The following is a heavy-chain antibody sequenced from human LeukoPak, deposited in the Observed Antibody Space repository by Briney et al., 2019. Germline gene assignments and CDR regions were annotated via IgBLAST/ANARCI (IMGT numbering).Heavy chain of an antibody. CDR3: AKSRGVHDY. J-gene: IGHJ4*02. CDR2: ISASGGST. Sequence: GGSLRLSCAASGFTFNNYTMNWVRQAPGKGLEWVSAISASGGSTYYADSVKGRFTISRDNSKNTLFLRMNSLRAEDTAVYYCAKSRGVHDYWGQGTLVTVSS. CDR1: GFTFNNYT. D-gene: IGHD1-1*01. V-gene: IGHV3-23*01.